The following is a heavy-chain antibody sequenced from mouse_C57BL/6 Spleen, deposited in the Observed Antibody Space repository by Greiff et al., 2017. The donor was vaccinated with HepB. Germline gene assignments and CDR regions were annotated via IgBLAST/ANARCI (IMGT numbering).Heavy chain of an antibody. V-gene: IGHV2-2*01. CDR3: AISYDGYYGFAY. D-gene: IGHD2-3*01. J-gene: IGHJ3*01. CDR2: IWSGGST. Sequence: VKLVESGPGLVQPSQSLSITCTVSGFSLTSYGVHWVRQSPGKGLEWLGVIWSGGSTDYNAAFISRLSISKDNSKSQVFFKMNSLQADDTAIYYCAISYDGYYGFAYWGQGTLVTVSA. CDR1: GFSLTSYG.